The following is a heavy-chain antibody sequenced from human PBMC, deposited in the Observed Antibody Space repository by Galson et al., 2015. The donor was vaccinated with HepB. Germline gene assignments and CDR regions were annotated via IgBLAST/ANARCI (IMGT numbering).Heavy chain of an antibody. J-gene: IGHJ5*02. CDR1: GYTFSSYS. V-gene: IGHV1-18*01. Sequence: SVKVSCKASGYTFSSYSITWVRQAPGQGLEWMGWISAYNGNTNYAQQLQGRVTMTTDTSTNTAYMELRRLRSDDTAVYYCARGALVVVVDATQNNWFDPWGQGTLVTVSS. CDR2: ISAYNGNT. D-gene: IGHD2-15*01. CDR3: ARGALVVVVDATQNNWFDP.